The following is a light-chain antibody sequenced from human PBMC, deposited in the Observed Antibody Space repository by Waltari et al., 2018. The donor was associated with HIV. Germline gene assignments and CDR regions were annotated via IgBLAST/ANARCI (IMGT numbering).Light chain of an antibody. CDR3: CSYAGTYS. V-gene: IGLV1-40*01. J-gene: IGLJ2*01. CDR1: SSNIGAGYD. CDR2: GNS. Sequence: QSVLTQPPSVSGAPGQRVTISCTGSSSNIGAGYDVHWYQQLPGTAPKLLIYGNSNRPSGVPDRFAGSKSGTSASLTISGLQADDEADYYCCSYAGTYSFGGGTKLTVL.